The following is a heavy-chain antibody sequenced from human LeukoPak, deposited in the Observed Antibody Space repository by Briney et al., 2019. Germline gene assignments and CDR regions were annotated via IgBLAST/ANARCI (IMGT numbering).Heavy chain of an antibody. CDR1: GFTFSTYS. V-gene: IGHV3-48*02. CDR3: AREQFAFYI. Sequence: GGSLRLSCAASGFTFSTYSMNWVRQAPGKGLEWLSFISSSRSTIYYADSVRGRFTISRDNAKNSLFLQMNSLRDEDTAVYYCAREQFAFYIWGRGSMVTVSS. CDR2: ISSSRSTI. J-gene: IGHJ3*02. D-gene: IGHD4-11*01.